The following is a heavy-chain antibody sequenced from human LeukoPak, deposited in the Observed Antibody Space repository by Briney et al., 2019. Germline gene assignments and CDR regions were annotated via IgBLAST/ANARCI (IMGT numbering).Heavy chain of an antibody. CDR2: ISGSGGST. CDR1: GFTFSNYA. Sequence: PGGSLRLSCAASGFTFSNYAMSWVRQAPGKGLEWVSAISGSGGSTYYADSVKGRFTISRDNSKNTLYLQMNSLRAEDTAVYYCAKYDFWSGYQRAGFDPWGQGTLVTVSS. D-gene: IGHD3-3*01. J-gene: IGHJ5*02. V-gene: IGHV3-23*01. CDR3: AKYDFWSGYQRAGFDP.